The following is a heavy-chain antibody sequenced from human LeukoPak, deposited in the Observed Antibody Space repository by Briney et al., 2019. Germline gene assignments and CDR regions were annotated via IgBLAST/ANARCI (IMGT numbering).Heavy chain of an antibody. Sequence: SETLSLTCTVSGGSISTRSYYWGWIRQPPGKGLEWIGTIYDSGSTYINPSLKGRVTVSEDTSKNQFSLKLSSVTAADTAVYYCARHFDLYYGMDVWGQGTTVTVSS. J-gene: IGHJ6*02. D-gene: IGHD3-9*01. V-gene: IGHV4-39*01. CDR3: ARHFDLYYGMDV. CDR1: GGSISTRSYY. CDR2: IYDSGST.